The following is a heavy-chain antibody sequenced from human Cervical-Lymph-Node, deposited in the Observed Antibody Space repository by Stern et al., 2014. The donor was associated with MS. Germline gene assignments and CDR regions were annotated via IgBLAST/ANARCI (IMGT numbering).Heavy chain of an antibody. CDR2: IIPIFGTA. V-gene: IGHV1-69*01. Sequence: QVQLVQSGAEVKKPGSSVKVSCKASGGTFSSYAISWVRQAPGQGLEWMGWIIPIFGTANYAQKFQGRVTITADESTSTAYMELSSLRSEDTAVYYCASPLTMVRGTLSFDYWGQGTLVTVSS. D-gene: IGHD3-10*01. J-gene: IGHJ4*02. CDR1: GGTFSSYA. CDR3: ASPLTMVRGTLSFDY.